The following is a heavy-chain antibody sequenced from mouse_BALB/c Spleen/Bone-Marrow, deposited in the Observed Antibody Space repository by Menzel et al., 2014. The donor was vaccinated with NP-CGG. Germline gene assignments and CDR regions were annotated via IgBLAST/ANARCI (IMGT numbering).Heavy chain of an antibody. V-gene: IGHV1-4*01. Sequence: ESGADLATPGASMQMSCKASGYTFTNYWMHWVKQRPGQGLEWIGNINPSTGYTEYNQKFRDKATLTADKSSSTAYMQLSSLTSEDSAVYYCTRDNYEAMDYWGQGTSVTVSA. CDR2: INPSTGYT. J-gene: IGHJ4*01. CDR1: GYTFTNYW. CDR3: TRDNYEAMDY. D-gene: IGHD1-3*01.